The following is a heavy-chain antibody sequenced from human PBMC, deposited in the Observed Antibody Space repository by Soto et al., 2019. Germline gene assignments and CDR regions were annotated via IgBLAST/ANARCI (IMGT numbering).Heavy chain of an antibody. V-gene: IGHV1-69*12. Sequence: QVQLVQSGAEVKKPGSSVKVSCKASGGTFSSDCFSWVRQAPGQGLEWMGGIIPMFDTPIYAQKFQDRVTITADESTSIAYMQLSSLRSGDTAVYYCARSGGLDRDFNYWGQGSLVTVSS. CDR1: GGTFSSDC. J-gene: IGHJ4*02. CDR2: IIPMFDTP. D-gene: IGHD2-15*01. CDR3: ARSGGLDRDFNY.